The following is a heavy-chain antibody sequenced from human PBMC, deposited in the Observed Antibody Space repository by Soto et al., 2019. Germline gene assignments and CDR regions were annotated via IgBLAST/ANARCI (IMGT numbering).Heavy chain of an antibody. Sequence: RRLSFAAAGFTFSSYGMHWVRQAPGKGLEWVAVISYDGSNKYYADSVKGRFTISRDNSKNTLYLQMNSLRSEDTAVYYCANSPTIAVRPYDYHYGMNVWHQGTRVTL. CDR2: ISYDGSNK. CDR3: ANSPTIAVRPYDYHYGMNV. J-gene: IGHJ6*02. CDR1: GFTFSSYG. D-gene: IGHD6-6*01. V-gene: IGHV3-30*18.